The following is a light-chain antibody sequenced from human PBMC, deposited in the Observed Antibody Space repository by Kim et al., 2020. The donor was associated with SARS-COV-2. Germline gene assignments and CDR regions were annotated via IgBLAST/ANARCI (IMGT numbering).Light chain of an antibody. CDR2: GKN. J-gene: IGLJ2*01. CDR3: NSRDSSGNHLNVV. V-gene: IGLV3-19*01. Sequence: SSELTQDPAVSVALGQTVRITCQGDSLRSYYASWYQQKPGQAPVLVIYGKNNRPSGIPDRFSGSSSGNTASLTITGAQAGDEADYYCNSRDSSGNHLNVVFGGGTQLTVL. CDR1: SLRSYY.